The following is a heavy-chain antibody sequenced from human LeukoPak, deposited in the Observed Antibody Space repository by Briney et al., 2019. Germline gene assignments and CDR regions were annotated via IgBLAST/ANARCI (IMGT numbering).Heavy chain of an antibody. D-gene: IGHD3-22*01. J-gene: IGHJ4*02. CDR3: ARVLGYYDSSDPPDY. CDR2: ISAYNGNT. Sequence: ASVKVSCKASGYTFTSYGISWVRQAPGQGLEWMGWISAYNGNTNYAQKLQGRVTMTTDTSTSTAYMELRSLRSDDTAVYYCARVLGYYDSSDPPDYWGQGTLVTVSS. V-gene: IGHV1-18*01. CDR1: GYTFTSYG.